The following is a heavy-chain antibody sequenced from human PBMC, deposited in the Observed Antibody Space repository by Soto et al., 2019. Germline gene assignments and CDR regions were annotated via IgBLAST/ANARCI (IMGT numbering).Heavy chain of an antibody. D-gene: IGHD2-2*01. Sequence: QITLKESGPTLVKPTQTLTLTCTFSGFSLSNPGVGMGWVRQPPGKALQWLTVIYWNDDRRYSPSLKTRLTITKDTSKNQVVLTMTDMDPVDTATYYCAHGGPAASLDFWGQGTLVTVSS. CDR3: AHGGPAASLDF. V-gene: IGHV2-5*01. CDR1: GFSLSNPGVG. J-gene: IGHJ4*02. CDR2: IYWNDDR.